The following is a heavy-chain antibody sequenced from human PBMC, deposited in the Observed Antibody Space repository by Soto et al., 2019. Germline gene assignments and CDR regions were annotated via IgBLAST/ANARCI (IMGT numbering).Heavy chain of an antibody. V-gene: IGHV4-30-2*01. J-gene: IGHJ4*02. CDR3: ARDPGR. CDR1: VGSISSGGYS. CDR2: IYHSGST. Sequence: SSETLSLTCAVSVGSISSGGYSWSWIRQPPGKGLEWIGYIYHSGSTYYNPSLKSRVTISVDRSKNQFSLKLSSVTAADTAVYYCARDPGRWGQGTLVTVSS.